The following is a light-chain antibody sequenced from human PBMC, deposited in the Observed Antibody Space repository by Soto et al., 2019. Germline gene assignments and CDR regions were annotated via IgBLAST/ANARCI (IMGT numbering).Light chain of an antibody. CDR3: MQALQTPYT. J-gene: IGKJ2*01. V-gene: IGKV2-28*01. Sequence: DIVMTQSPDSLAVSLGERATINCKSSQSVLYSSNNKNYLAWYLQKPGQSPQLLIYLGSNRASGVPDRVSGSAAGTDFTLKISRVEAEDVGVYYCMQALQTPYTFGQGTKVDIK. CDR1: QSVLYSSNNKNY. CDR2: LGS.